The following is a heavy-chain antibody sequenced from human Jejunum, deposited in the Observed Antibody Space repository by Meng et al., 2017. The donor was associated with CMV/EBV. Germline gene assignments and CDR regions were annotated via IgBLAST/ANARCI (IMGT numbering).Heavy chain of an antibody. CDR2: IIPVFDKT. CDR3: AGGLGGTIDY. Sequence: CKDSGSTFSNSATSWVRQAPGQGLEWMGNIIPVFDKTNYAQKFQGRVTITADRSTNTAYMELSSLRSDDTAIYYCAGGLGGTIDYWGQGTRVTVSS. V-gene: IGHV1-69*04. D-gene: IGHD1-26*01. J-gene: IGHJ4*02. CDR1: GSTFSNSA.